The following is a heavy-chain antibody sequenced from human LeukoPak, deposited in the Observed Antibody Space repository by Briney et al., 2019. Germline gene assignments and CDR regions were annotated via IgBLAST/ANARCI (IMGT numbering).Heavy chain of an antibody. CDR2: IYCSGST. V-gene: IGHV4-59*01. CDR3: ARYLGELDAFDI. CDR1: GGSISSYY. J-gene: IGHJ3*02. Sequence: PSETLSLTCTVSGGSISSYYWSWIRHPPGKGLEWIGYIYCSGSTNYNPSLKSRVTISVDTSKNQFSLKLSSVTAADTAVYYCARYLGELDAFDIWGQGTMVTVSS. D-gene: IGHD1-7*01.